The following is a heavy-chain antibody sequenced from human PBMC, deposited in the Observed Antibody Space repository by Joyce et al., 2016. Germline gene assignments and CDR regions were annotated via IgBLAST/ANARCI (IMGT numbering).Heavy chain of an antibody. D-gene: IGHD1-26*01. CDR2: ISYSGDT. Sequence: QQQLQELGPGLVKPTATLSLTCTVSGGSISTSGFYWGWIRQPPGKGLEWIGSISYSGDTYYNPSRKSRLTISVDTSKNQFSLKLSSVTAADTAVYYCASVGANLFFDTWGQGTLVTVSS. V-gene: IGHV4-39*01. J-gene: IGHJ5*02. CDR1: GGSISTSGFY. CDR3: ASVGANLFFDT.